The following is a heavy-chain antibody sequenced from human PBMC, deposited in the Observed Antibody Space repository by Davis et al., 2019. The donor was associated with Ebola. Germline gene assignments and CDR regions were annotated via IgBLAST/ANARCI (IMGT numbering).Heavy chain of an antibody. CDR1: GFTFSSYW. J-gene: IGHJ2*01. CDR3: AKITLSGEQWLVQDWYFDL. V-gene: IGHV3-7*03. Sequence: GESLKISCAASGFTFSSYWMSWVRQAPGKGLEWVVNIKQDGSEKYYVDSVKGRFTISRDNAKNSLYLQMNSLRAEDTAVYYCAKITLSGEQWLVQDWYFDLWGRGTLVTVSS. CDR2: IKQDGSEK. D-gene: IGHD6-19*01.